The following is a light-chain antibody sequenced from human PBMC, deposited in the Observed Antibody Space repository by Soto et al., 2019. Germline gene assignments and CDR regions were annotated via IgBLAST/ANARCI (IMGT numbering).Light chain of an antibody. J-gene: IGLJ2*01. V-gene: IGLV1-40*01. Sequence: QSVLTQPPSVSGAPVQRVTISCTGSSSNIGAGYDVHWYQQIPGTAPKLLIYGNSTRPSGVPDRFSGSKSGTSASLASTGLQAEDEADYYCQSYDSSLRGVVFGGGTQLTVL. CDR2: GNS. CDR1: SSNIGAGYD. CDR3: QSYDSSLRGVV.